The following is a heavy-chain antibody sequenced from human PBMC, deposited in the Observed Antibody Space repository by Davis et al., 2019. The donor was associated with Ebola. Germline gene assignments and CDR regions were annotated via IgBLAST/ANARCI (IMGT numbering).Heavy chain of an antibody. V-gene: IGHV3-30*03. CDR2: ISYDGSNK. D-gene: IGHD1-14*01. CDR3: ARRTHLDY. Sequence: GGSLRLSCAASGFTFNNYGMHWVRQAPGKGLEWVTVISYDGSNKYYADSVKGRFTISRDNSKNTLYLQMNSLRAEDTAVYYCARRTHLDYWGQGTLVTVSS. J-gene: IGHJ4*02. CDR1: GFTFNNYG.